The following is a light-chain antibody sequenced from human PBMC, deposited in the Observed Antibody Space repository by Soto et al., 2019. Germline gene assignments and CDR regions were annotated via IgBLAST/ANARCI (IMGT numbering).Light chain of an antibody. CDR1: ETVSSN. V-gene: IGKV3-15*01. J-gene: IGKJ1*01. CDR3: QQYNNWPTWT. CDR2: GAS. Sequence: EIVLTQSPGTLSLSPGERATLSCRASETVSSNLASYQQKPGQAPRLLIYGASTRATGIPARFSGSGSETEFTLTISSLQAEDSAVYFCQQYNNWPTWTFGQGTKVDIK.